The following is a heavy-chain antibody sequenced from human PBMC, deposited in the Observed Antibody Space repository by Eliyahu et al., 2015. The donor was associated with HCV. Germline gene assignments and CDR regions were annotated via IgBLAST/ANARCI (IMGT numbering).Heavy chain of an antibody. J-gene: IGHJ5*02. CDR2: XXYXGST. V-gene: IGHV4-59*01. CDR1: GXXIXXYY. D-gene: IGHD6-19*01. Sequence: QVQLQESGPGLVKPSETLSLTCXVSGXXIXXYYWSWXRQPPGKGLEGIGYXXYXGSTNYNPSLKSRVTMSVDTSKNQFSLNLTSVTAADTAVYYCASGGGGIAVAGTGGWFDPWGQGTLVTVSS. CDR3: ASGGGGIAVAGTGGWFDP.